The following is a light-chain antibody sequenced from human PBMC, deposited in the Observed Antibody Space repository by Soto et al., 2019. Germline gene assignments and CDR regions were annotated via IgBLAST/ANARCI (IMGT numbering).Light chain of an antibody. J-gene: IGKJ5*01. V-gene: IGKV4-1*01. CDR1: QSVLYTSINKNY. CDR2: WAS. CDR3: QQYYSSLIT. Sequence: DIVMTQYPDSLAVSLGERATINCKSSQSVLYTSINKNYLAWYQQKPGQPPKLLIYWASTRESGVPDRFSGSGSGTDFTLTISSLQAEDVAVYYCQQYYSSLITFGQGTRLEIK.